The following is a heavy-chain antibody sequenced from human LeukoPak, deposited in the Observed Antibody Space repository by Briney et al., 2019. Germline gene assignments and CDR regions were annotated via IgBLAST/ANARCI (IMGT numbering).Heavy chain of an antibody. CDR2: ISGSGGST. V-gene: IGHV3-23*01. CDR3: AKERSYYYDSSGYFMGDDAFDI. CDR1: GFTFSSYA. J-gene: IGHJ3*02. D-gene: IGHD3-22*01. Sequence: GGSLRLSCAASGFTFSSYAMSWVRQAPGKGLEWVSAISGSGGSTYYADSVKGRFTISRDNSKNTLYLQMNSLRAEDTAVYYCAKERSYYYDSSGYFMGDDAFDIWGQGTMVTVSS.